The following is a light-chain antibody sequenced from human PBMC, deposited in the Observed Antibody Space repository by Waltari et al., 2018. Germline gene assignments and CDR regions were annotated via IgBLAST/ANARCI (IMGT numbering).Light chain of an antibody. Sequence: DIVMTQSPDSLAVSLGERANIDCKSSQSVLYRSNNKNYLAWYKQKPGQPPKRLIYWASTRESGVPDRFTGSGSGTDFTLTISSLQAEDVAVYYCQQYYTTPWAFGQGTKVEIK. CDR2: WAS. J-gene: IGKJ1*01. V-gene: IGKV4-1*01. CDR3: QQYYTTPWA. CDR1: QSVLYRSNNKNY.